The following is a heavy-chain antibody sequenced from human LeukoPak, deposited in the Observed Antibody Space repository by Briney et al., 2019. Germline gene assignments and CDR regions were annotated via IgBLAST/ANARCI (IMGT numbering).Heavy chain of an antibody. J-gene: IGHJ6*02. CDR1: GGSFSGYY. CDR2: FNHSGST. CDR3: ARGPPELGATRAGMDV. V-gene: IGHV4-34*01. Sequence: PSETLSLACAVYGGSFSGYYWSWIRQPPGKGLEWIGEFNHSGSTNYNPSLKSRVTISVDTSKNQFSLKLSSVTAADTAVYYCARGPPELGATRAGMDVWGQGTTVTVSS. D-gene: IGHD1-26*01.